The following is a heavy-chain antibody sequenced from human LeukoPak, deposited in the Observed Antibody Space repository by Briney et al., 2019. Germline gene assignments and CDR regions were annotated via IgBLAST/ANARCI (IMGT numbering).Heavy chain of an antibody. V-gene: IGHV3-48*03. CDR1: GFTFSRFE. CDR3: ARYQADTGPFGDAFDV. J-gene: IGHJ3*01. D-gene: IGHD3-3*01. Sequence: QPGGSLRLSCAASGFTFSRFEMSWVRQAPGKGLEWVSYINVGGTSLHYADSVKGRFTISRDNTKSSLYLQVNSLIAEDTGIYYCARYQADTGPFGDAFDVWGQGTRVTVSS. CDR2: INVGGTSL.